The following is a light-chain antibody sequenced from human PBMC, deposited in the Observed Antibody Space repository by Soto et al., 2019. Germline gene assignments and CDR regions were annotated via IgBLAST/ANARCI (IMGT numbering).Light chain of an antibody. V-gene: IGKV3-11*01. CDR1: QSVSSY. CDR2: DAS. J-gene: IGKJ4*01. CDR3: QQRSNGPST. Sequence: EIVLTQSPATLSLSPGDRATLSCRASQSVSSYLAWYQQKPGQAPRLLIYDASNRATGIPARFSGSGSGTDFTLTITSLAPEDFAVYYCQQRSNGPSTFGGGTKVEIK.